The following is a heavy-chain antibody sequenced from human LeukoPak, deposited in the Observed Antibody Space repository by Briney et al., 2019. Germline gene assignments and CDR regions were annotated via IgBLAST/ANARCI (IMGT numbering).Heavy chain of an antibody. J-gene: IGHJ6*03. CDR1: GGSISSYY. Sequence: SETLSLTCTVSGGSISSYYWSWIRQPPGKGLEWIGYIYYSGSTNYNPSLKSRVTISVDTSKNQFSLKLSSVTAADTAVYYCARDRSAIVDPSKFSYYHYMDVWGKGTTVTVSS. CDR2: IYYSGST. V-gene: IGHV4-59*01. CDR3: ARDRSAIVDPSKFSYYHYMDV. D-gene: IGHD2-15*01.